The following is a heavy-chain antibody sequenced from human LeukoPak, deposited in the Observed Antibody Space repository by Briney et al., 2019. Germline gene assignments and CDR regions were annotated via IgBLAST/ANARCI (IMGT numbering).Heavy chain of an antibody. Sequence: GASVKVSCKASGYTFTGYYMHWVRQAPGQGLEWMGWINPNSGGTSYAQKFQGRVTMTRDTSISTAYMELSRLRSDDTAVYYCARVSAGYCSSTSCLTDLFDPWGQGTLVTVSS. CDR3: ARVSAGYCSSTSCLTDLFDP. V-gene: IGHV1-2*02. CDR2: INPNSGGT. J-gene: IGHJ5*02. D-gene: IGHD2-2*01. CDR1: GYTFTGYY.